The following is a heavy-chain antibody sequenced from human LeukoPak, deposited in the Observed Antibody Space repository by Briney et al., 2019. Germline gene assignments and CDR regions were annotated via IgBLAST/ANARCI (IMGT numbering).Heavy chain of an antibody. CDR2: INQDGSEQ. CDR1: GFTLSSYW. CDR3: SRSLDY. V-gene: IGHV3-7*01. J-gene: IGHJ4*02. Sequence: PGGSLRLSCAASGFTLSSYWMSWVRQAPGKGLEWVANINQDGSEQYYVDSVKGRFTISRDNAKNSLYLQMNSLRAEDTAVYYCSRSLDYWGQGALVTVSS.